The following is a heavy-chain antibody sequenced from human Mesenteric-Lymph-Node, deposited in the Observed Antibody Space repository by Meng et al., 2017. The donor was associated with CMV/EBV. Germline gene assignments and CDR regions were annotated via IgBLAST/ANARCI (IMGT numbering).Heavy chain of an antibody. D-gene: IGHD6-19*01. Sequence: SGYTFGSYGMHWVRQAPGQRLEWMGWINAGTGGKKYSQRFQGRVTITRDTSATSAYMELSSLRSEDTAVYYCTRASGISVAGSEYFQHWGQGTLVTVSS. CDR3: TRASGISVAGSEYFQH. V-gene: IGHV1-3*01. J-gene: IGHJ1*01. CDR1: GYTFGSYG. CDR2: INAGTGGK.